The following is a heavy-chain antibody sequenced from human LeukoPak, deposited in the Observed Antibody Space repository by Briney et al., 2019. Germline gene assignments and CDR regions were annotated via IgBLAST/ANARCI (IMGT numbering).Heavy chain of an antibody. V-gene: IGHV3-23*01. CDR1: GFTFKTYG. Sequence: GGSLRLSRVASGFTFKTYGMSWVRQAPGKGLEWVSTISGSDGSTYYADSVKGRFTISRDNSKSTLYLQMNSLRAEDTAVYYCAAGFYFGDYWGQGTLVTVSS. J-gene: IGHJ4*02. CDR2: ISGSDGST. D-gene: IGHD3-3*01. CDR3: AAGFYFGDY.